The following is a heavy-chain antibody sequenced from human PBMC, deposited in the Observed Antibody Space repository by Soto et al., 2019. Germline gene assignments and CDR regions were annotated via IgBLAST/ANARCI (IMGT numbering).Heavy chain of an antibody. CDR2: TIPVYGST. CDR3: ARRGVANSRDAFDI. Sequence: QVQLVQSGAEVKKPGTSVKVSCEVSGGTFSNYAITWVRQAPGQGLEWLGGTIPVYGSTNYAQKFQGRVTSSAGGSATTTFMELSSLRSDDTAVYYCARRGVANSRDAFDIWGQGTLVTVS. J-gene: IGHJ3*02. CDR1: GGTFSNYA. V-gene: IGHV1-69*01. D-gene: IGHD1-26*01.